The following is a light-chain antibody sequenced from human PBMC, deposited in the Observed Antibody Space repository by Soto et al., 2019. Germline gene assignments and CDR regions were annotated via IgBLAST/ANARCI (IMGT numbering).Light chain of an antibody. Sequence: DIVMTQSPDSLAVSLAERATINCKSSQSVLYSSKNKNSLVWYQQKPGQPPKLLIYWASTRESGVPDRFSGSGSGTDFTLTISSLQAEDVAVYYCQQHYSDPLTFGGGTKVEIK. V-gene: IGKV4-1*01. J-gene: IGKJ4*01. CDR3: QQHYSDPLT. CDR2: WAS. CDR1: QSVLYSSKNKNS.